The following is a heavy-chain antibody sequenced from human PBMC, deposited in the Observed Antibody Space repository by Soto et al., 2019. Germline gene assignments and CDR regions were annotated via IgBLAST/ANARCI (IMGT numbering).Heavy chain of an antibody. D-gene: IGHD1-26*01. CDR1: GFTFNSYG. CDR2: ISYDSTKT. CDR3: ARTRSAWSDFHYYSLDV. J-gene: IGHJ6*02. Sequence: GGSLRLSCAASGFTFNSYGMHWVRQGPGNGLEWVAFISYDSTKTYYADSVKGRFTISRDNSNSALYVQMNSLTGEDTAVYYCARTRSAWSDFHYYSLDVWGQGTTVTVFS. V-gene: IGHV3-30*03.